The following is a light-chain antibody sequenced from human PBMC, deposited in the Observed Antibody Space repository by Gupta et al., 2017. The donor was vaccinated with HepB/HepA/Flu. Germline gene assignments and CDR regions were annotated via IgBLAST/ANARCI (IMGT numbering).Light chain of an antibody. CDR3: QEWNASAAV. CDR2: QDS. J-gene: IGLJ2*01. Sequence: YHLTQPPSLSASPGQTASITCSPDKFGDKYACWYQQKPAPSPWLVIYQDSLRPSGIPERFSASDSGTTATLPISGTQTMDYSYYYSQEWNASAAVFGGGTKVTVL. V-gene: IGLV3-1*01. CDR1: KFGDKY.